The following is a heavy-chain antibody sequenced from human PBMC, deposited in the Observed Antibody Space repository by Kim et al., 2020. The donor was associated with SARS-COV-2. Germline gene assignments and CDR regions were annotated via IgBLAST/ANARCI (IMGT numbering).Heavy chain of an antibody. J-gene: IGHJ6*02. CDR2: IIPIFGTA. V-gene: IGHV1-69*13. Sequence: SVKVSCKASGGTFSSYAISWVRQAPGQGLEWMGGIIPIFGTANYAQKFQGRVTITADESTSTAYMELSSLRSEDTAVYYCARYDSSSSPHYYGMDVWGQGTTVTVSS. CDR3: ARYDSSSSPHYYGMDV. D-gene: IGHD6-6*01. CDR1: GGTFSSYA.